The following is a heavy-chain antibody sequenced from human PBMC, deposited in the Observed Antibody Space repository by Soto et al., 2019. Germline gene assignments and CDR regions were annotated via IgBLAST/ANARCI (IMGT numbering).Heavy chain of an antibody. CDR2: IIPIFGTA. D-gene: IGHD2-2*01. CDR1: GGTFSSNA. J-gene: IGHJ6*02. CDR3: ARGYCISTSCYLYYGMDV. Sequence: SVKVSCKASGGTFSSNAITWVRQAPGQGLEWMGGIIPIFGTANYAQKFQARVTITADESTSTAYMELSSLRSEDTAVYYCARGYCISTSCYLYYGMDVWGQGTTVTVSS. V-gene: IGHV1-69*13.